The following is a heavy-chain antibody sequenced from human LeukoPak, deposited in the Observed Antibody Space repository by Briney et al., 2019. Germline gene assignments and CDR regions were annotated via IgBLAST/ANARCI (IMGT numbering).Heavy chain of an antibody. D-gene: IGHD1-14*01. V-gene: IGHV4-34*01. CDR2: IYHSGGT. CDR1: GGSFSGFS. Sequence: ASETLSLTCAVYGGSFSGFSWNWIRQPPGKGLEWIGVIYHSGGTSYNCFLKSPVTISIDTSKNQFSLRLNNVTAADTAVYYCATGDRGWFDHWGQGTLVTVSS. J-gene: IGHJ5*02. CDR3: ATGDRGWFDH.